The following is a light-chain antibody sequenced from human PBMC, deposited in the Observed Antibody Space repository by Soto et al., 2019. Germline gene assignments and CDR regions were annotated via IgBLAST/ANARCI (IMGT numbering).Light chain of an antibody. CDR1: QGISTY. Sequence: DIQMTQSPSSLSASVGGRVTITCRASQGISTYLAWYQKKPGKVPKLLIYAASTLQSGVPSRFSASGSGTELTITISSLQPDEFAHYYCRKYNSAPRTFGGGTKVEIK. CDR2: AAS. J-gene: IGKJ4*01. V-gene: IGKV1-27*01. CDR3: RKYNSAPRT.